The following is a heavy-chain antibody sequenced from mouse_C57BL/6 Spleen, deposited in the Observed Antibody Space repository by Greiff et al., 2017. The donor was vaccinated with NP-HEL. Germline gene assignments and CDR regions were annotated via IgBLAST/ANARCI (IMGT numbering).Heavy chain of an antibody. CDR1: GFTFSNYW. Sequence: DVKLQESGGGLVQPGGSMKLSCVASGFTFSNYWMNWVRQSPEKGLEWVAQIRLKSDNYATHYAESVKGRFTISRDDSKSSVYLQMNNLRAEDTGIYYCTGRYYGSSYDAYWGQGTLVTVSA. V-gene: IGHV6-3*01. CDR2: IRLKSDNYAT. J-gene: IGHJ3*01. D-gene: IGHD1-1*01. CDR3: TGRYYGSSYDAY.